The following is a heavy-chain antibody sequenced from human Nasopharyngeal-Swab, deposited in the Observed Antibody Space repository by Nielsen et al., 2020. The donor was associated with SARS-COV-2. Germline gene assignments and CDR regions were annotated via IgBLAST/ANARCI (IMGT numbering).Heavy chain of an antibody. CDR1: GYTFTKYA. Sequence: ASVKVSCKASGYTFTKYAVLWVRQAPGQRLEWMGWMNPNSGNTGYAQKFQGRVTMTRNTSISTAYMELSSLRSEDTAVYYCARDIVVVVAATPYYYYGMDVWGQGTTVTVSS. D-gene: IGHD2-15*01. V-gene: IGHV1-8*01. J-gene: IGHJ6*02. CDR3: ARDIVVVVAATPYYYYGMDV. CDR2: MNPNSGNT.